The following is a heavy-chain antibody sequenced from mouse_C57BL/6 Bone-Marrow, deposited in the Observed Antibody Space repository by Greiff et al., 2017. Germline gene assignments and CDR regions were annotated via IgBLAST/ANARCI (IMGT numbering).Heavy chain of an antibody. V-gene: IGHV14-4*01. Sequence: VHVKQSGAELVRPGASVKLSCTASGFNIKDDYMPWVKQRPEQGLEWIGWIDPENGDTEYASKFQGKATITADTSSNTAYLQLSSLTSEDTAVYYCTPITTLVATSYFDYWGQGTTLTVSS. CDR1: GFNIKDDY. J-gene: IGHJ2*01. D-gene: IGHD1-1*01. CDR2: IDPENGDT. CDR3: TPITTLVATSYFDY.